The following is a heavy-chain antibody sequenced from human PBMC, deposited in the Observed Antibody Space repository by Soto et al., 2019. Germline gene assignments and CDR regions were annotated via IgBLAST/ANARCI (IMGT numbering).Heavy chain of an antibody. D-gene: IGHD6-13*01. Sequence: QVQLQESGPGLVKPSQTLSLTCTVSGGSISSGDYYWSWIRKPPGKGLEWIGYIYYSGSTYYNPSLKRRVTISVDTSKNQFSLNLSSVTAADTAVYYCARGEQQAHPFFDYWGQRTPGTVSS. CDR2: IYYSGST. V-gene: IGHV4-30-4*01. J-gene: IGHJ4*02. CDR1: GGSISSGDYY. CDR3: ARGEQQAHPFFDY.